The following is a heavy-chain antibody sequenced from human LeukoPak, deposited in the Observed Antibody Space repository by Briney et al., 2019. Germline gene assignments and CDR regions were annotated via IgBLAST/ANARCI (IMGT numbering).Heavy chain of an antibody. CDR3: ARGWNYAFRFDY. D-gene: IGHD1-7*01. CDR2: IEQDGSEK. Sequence: GGSLRLSCAASGFTVSSNYMSWVRQAPGKGLEWVAHIEQDGSEKYYVDSIKGRFTISRDNAKNLVYLQMNSLRAEDTAVYYCARGWNYAFRFDYWGQGTLVTVSS. J-gene: IGHJ4*02. V-gene: IGHV3-7*01. CDR1: GFTVSSNY.